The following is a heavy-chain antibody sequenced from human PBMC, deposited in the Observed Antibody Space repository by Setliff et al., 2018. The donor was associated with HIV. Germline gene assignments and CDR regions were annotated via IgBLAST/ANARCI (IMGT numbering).Heavy chain of an antibody. CDR3: AKAARDYYDSSGYYIGIDY. D-gene: IGHD3-22*01. CDR1: GFTFSSYA. V-gene: IGHV3-23*01. Sequence: GESLRLSCAASGFTFSSYAMSWVRQAPGKGLDWVSAISGSAGSTYYADSVKCRFTISRDNSKSTLYLQMNSLRAEDTAVYYCAKAARDYYDSSGYYIGIDYWGRGTLVTVSS. J-gene: IGHJ4*02. CDR2: ISGSAGST.